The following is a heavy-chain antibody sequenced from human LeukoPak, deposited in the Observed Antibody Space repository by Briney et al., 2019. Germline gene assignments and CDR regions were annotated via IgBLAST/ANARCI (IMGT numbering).Heavy chain of an antibody. CDR2: ISASGIST. Sequence: GGSLRLSCAASGFSFGNYEMSWVRQAPGKGLEWVSAISASGISTYYADSVRGRFTISRDNSKNSLYLQMNSLRTEDTALYYCAKGGCSSTSCYLQGYYYYYMDVWGKGTTVTVSS. CDR1: GFSFGNYE. CDR3: AKGGCSSTSCYLQGYYYYYMDV. D-gene: IGHD2-2*01. J-gene: IGHJ6*03. V-gene: IGHV3-23*01.